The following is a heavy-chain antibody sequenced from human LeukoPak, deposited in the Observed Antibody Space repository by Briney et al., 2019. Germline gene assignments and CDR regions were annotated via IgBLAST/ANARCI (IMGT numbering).Heavy chain of an antibody. CDR1: GFSFRTYN. V-gene: IGHV3-33*01. Sequence: GGSLRLSCTASGFSFRTYNLHWVRQAPGKGLEWVAVISYNGGYIHYEDSVKGRFTISRDNSKNTLYLQMNSLRAEDTAVYYCARHSSSWYGGFDPWGQGTLVTVSS. J-gene: IGHJ5*02. CDR2: ISYNGGYI. D-gene: IGHD6-13*01. CDR3: ARHSSSWYGGFDP.